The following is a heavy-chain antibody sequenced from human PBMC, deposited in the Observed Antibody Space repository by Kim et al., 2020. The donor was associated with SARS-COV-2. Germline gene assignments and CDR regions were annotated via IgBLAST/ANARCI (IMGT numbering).Heavy chain of an antibody. J-gene: IGHJ5*02. CDR3: ASQLLWFGELGEKNWFDP. V-gene: IGHV4-39*07. Sequence: SETLSLTCTVSGGSISSSSYYWGWIRQPPGKGLEWIGSIYYSGSTYYNPSLKSRVTISVDTSKNQFSLKLSSVTAADTAVYYCASQLLWFGELGEKNWFDPWGQGTLVTVSS. CDR2: IYYSGST. CDR1: GGSISSSSYY. D-gene: IGHD3-10*01.